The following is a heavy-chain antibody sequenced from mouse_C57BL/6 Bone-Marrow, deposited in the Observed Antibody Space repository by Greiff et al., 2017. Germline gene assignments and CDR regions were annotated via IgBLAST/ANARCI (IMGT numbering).Heavy chain of an antibody. V-gene: IGHV1-64*01. CDR2: IHPTSGST. D-gene: IGHD2-3*01. J-gene: IGHJ3*01. CDR3: ARWLLRFAY. CDR1: GYTFTSYW. Sequence: QVQLQQPGAELVKPGASVKLSCKASGYTFTSYWMHWVKQRPGQGLEWIGMIHPTSGSTNYNQKFKSKATLTVDKSSSTAYMQLSSLTSEDSAVYYCARWLLRFAYWGQGTLVTVSA.